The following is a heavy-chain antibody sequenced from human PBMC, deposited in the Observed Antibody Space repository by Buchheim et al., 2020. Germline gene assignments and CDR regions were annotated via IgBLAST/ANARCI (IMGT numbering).Heavy chain of an antibody. D-gene: IGHD6-6*01. J-gene: IGHJ6*02. CDR2: INPSGGST. V-gene: IGHV1-46*01. Sequence: QVQLVQSGAEVKKPGASVKVSCKASGYTFTSYYMHWVRQAPGQGLEWMGIINPSGGSTSYAQKFQGRITMTRDTSTSTVYMELSSLRSEDTAVYYCARQLAARPDYYYYYGMDVWGQGTT. CDR3: ARQLAARPDYYYYYGMDV. CDR1: GYTFTSYY.